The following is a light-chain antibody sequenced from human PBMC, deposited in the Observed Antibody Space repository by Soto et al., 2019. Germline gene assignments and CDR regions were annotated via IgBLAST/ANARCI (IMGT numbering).Light chain of an antibody. CDR2: DVS. J-gene: IGLJ1*01. Sequence: QSALTQPASVSGSPGQSITISCTGTSSDVGGYNYVSWYQQHPGKAPKLMIYDVSNRPSGVSNRFSGSKSGNTASLTISGLQAEDEADYYCSSYTSSRGVLGTGTKVTVL. V-gene: IGLV2-14*01. CDR1: SSDVGGYNY. CDR3: SSYTSSRGV.